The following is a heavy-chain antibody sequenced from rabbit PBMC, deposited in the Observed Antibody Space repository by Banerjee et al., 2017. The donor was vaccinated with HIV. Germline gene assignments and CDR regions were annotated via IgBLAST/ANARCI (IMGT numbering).Heavy chain of an antibody. CDR1: GFDLSRYYY. CDR2: IAISDDNT. V-gene: IGHV1S40*01. J-gene: IGHJ4*01. D-gene: IGHD1-1*01. Sequence: QSLEESGGDLVQPEGSLTLTCKASGFDLSRYYYMCWVRQAPGKGLEWIGCIAISDDNTWYASWAKGRFTISKTSSTTVTLQMTSLTAADTATYFCARHLVDTDGMWGPGTLVTVS. CDR3: ARHLVDTDGM.